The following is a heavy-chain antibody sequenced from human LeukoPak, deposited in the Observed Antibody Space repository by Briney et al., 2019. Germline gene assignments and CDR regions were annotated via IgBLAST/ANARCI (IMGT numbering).Heavy chain of an antibody. D-gene: IGHD6-19*01. CDR1: GGSISSYY. Sequence: SETLSLTCTVSGGSISSYYWSWIRQPAGRGLEWIGRIYTSGSTNYNPSLKSRVTMSVDTSKNQFSLKLSSVTAADTAVYYCARDPTRPSGWYRGGWFDPWGQGTLVTVSS. J-gene: IGHJ5*02. CDR3: ARDPTRPSGWYRGGWFDP. V-gene: IGHV4-4*07. CDR2: IYTSGST.